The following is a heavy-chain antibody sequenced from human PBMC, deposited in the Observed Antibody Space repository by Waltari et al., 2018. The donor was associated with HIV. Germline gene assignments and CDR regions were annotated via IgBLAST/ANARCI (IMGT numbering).Heavy chain of an antibody. CDR1: GLPFRTYW. J-gene: IGHJ6*02. CDR2: IHNDGSST. V-gene: IGHV3-74*01. CDR3: TRDGGGHPFVGYGMDV. D-gene: IGHD3-16*01. Sequence: EVQLVESGGVLVQPGGSLRLSCAASGLPFRTYWWHWVRQGPGKGLVWVSGIHNDGSSTSYADSVKGRFTISRDNAKNTLFLQMNSLRVEDTAVYYCTRDGGGHPFVGYGMDVWGQGTTVTVSS.